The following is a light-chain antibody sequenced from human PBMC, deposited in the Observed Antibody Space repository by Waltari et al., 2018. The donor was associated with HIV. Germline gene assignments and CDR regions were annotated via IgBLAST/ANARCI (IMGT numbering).Light chain of an antibody. J-gene: IGKJ1*01. CDR2: SAS. CDR1: QTISKF. Sequence: DIQMTQSPSSLYASGGDRVTVSCRANQTISKFLNWYQHKPGKAPNLLISSASNLHGGVPSRFGGSGSGTDFALTISSLQPEDFAVYYCQQTNSSPWTFGQGTKIDIK. V-gene: IGKV1-39*01. CDR3: QQTNSSPWT.